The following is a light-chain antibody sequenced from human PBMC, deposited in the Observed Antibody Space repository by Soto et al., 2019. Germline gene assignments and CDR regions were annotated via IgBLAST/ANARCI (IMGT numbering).Light chain of an antibody. J-gene: IGKJ5*01. CDR1: QSVSSYY. V-gene: IGKV3-20*01. Sequence: EIVLTQSPGTLSLSPGERATLSCRASQSVSSYYLAWYQQKPGQAPRLLIYGASSRATGIPDRFSGSGSGTDFTLTISRLEPEYFAVYYCQQYGSSPQPITFGQGTRLEIK. CDR3: QQYGSSPQPIT. CDR2: GAS.